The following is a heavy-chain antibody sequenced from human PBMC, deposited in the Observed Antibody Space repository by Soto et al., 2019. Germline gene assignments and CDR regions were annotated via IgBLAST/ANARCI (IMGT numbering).Heavy chain of an antibody. D-gene: IGHD2-15*01. CDR1: GFTFSDYY. CDR3: ARDRYPSFSLRFTVVTLPPNWFDP. CDR2: ISSSGSTI. Sequence: TGGSLRLSCAASGFTFSDYYMSWIRQAPGKGLEWVSYISSSGSTIYYADSVKGRFTISRDNAKNSLYLQMNSLRAEDTAVYYCARDRYPSFSLRFTVVTLPPNWFDPWGQGTLVTVSS. J-gene: IGHJ5*02. V-gene: IGHV3-11*01.